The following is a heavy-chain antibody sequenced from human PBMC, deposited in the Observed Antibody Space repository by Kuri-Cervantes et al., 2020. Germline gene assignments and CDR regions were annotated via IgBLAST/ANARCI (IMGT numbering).Heavy chain of an antibody. V-gene: IGHV1-18*01. CDR2: ISAYNGNT. CDR3: AMDFDILTGYYNFDY. D-gene: IGHD3-9*01. J-gene: IGHJ4*02. Sequence: ASVKVSCKASGYTFTSYGISWVRQAPGQGLEWMGWISAYNGNTNYAQKLQGRVTMTTDTSTSTAYMELRSLRSDDTAVYYCAMDFDILTGYYNFDYWGQGTLVTVSS. CDR1: GYTFTSYG.